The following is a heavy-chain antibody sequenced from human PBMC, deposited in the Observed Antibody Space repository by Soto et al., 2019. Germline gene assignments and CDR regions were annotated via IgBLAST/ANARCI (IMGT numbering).Heavy chain of an antibody. Sequence: SETLSLTCTVAGGSIDRSDCYWDWIRQPPGKGLEWIGTSYYNGNAYYNPSLRSRVTMSVDTSKNQFSLKLISVTAADTAVYYCARHFVAVVIKGWGYWGQGTLVTVSS. CDR3: ARHFVAVVIKGWGY. V-gene: IGHV4-39*01. CDR2: SYYNGNA. J-gene: IGHJ4*02. D-gene: IGHD3-22*01. CDR1: GGSIDRSDCY.